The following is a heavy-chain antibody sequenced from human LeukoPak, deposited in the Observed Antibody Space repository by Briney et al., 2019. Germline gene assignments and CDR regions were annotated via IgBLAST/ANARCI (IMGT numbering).Heavy chain of an antibody. D-gene: IGHD3-22*01. J-gene: IGHJ4*02. CDR1: GNSISSYY. Sequence: SETLSLTCTVSGNSISSYYWSWIRQPAGKGLEWIGRIHTSGSTNYNSSLKSRVTMSVDMSKNQFSLKLSSVTAADTAVYYCARVQYYYDSSGYYRFDYWGQGTLVTVSS. CDR3: ARVQYYYDSSGYYRFDY. V-gene: IGHV4-4*07. CDR2: IHTSGST.